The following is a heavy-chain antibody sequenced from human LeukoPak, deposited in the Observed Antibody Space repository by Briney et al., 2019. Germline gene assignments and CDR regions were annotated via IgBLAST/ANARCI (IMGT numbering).Heavy chain of an antibody. V-gene: IGHV4-59*08. D-gene: IGHD6-19*01. CDR2: IYYTGAT. CDR1: GGSIGSNY. CDR3: AKYGNSGWVIDN. J-gene: IGHJ4*02. Sequence: SETLSLTCTVSGGSIGSNYWTWIRQPPGKGLEYIGYIYYTGATNYNPSLKSRVTISVDTSKNQFSLKMTSVTATDTAVYFCAKYGNSGWVIDNWGQGTLVTVSS.